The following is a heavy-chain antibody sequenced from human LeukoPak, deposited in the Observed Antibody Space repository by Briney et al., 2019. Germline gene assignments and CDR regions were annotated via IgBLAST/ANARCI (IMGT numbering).Heavy chain of an antibody. J-gene: IGHJ4*02. CDR1: GRSISSGRDS. D-gene: IGHD6-6*01. V-gene: IGHV4-61*02. CDR3: ARDTFSSGRYFDY. CDR2: IYTSGST. Sequence: SQTLSLTCTISGRSISSGRDSRSCIPQPAGKGLEWLGRIYTSGSTNYNPSLKRRVTISVDTAKNQFSLKLSSVTAADTAVYYCARDTFSSGRYFDYWGQGTLVTVSS.